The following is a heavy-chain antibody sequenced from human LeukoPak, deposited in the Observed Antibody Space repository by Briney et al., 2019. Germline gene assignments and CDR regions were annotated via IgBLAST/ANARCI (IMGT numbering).Heavy chain of an antibody. Sequence: GGSLRLSRSASGFMFNSYTMNWVRQAPGKGLEWVATIGPVSSNIWIADSVKGRFTISRDNPKNSLYLQMNSLRAEDTAVYYCVSDVSRRMGMDVWGQGTTVTVSS. V-gene: IGHV3-21*01. D-gene: IGHD2-15*01. CDR3: VSDVSRRMGMDV. CDR1: GFMFNSYT. CDR2: IGPVSSNI. J-gene: IGHJ6*02.